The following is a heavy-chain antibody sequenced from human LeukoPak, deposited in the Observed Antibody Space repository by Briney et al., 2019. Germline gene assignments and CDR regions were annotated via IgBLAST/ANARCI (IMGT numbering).Heavy chain of an antibody. V-gene: IGHV3-48*01. D-gene: IGHD5-12*01. Sequence: PGGSLRLSCAASGFTFSSYSMNWVRQAPGKGLEWVSYISSSSSNIYSADSVKGRFTISRDNSKNTLYLQMNSLRAEDTAVYYCARGLIVTTPPDYWGQGTLVTVSS. CDR3: ARGLIVTTPPDY. CDR2: ISSSSSNI. J-gene: IGHJ4*02. CDR1: GFTFSSYS.